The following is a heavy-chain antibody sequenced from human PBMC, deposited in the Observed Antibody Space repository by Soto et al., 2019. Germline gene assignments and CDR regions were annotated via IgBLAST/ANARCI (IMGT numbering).Heavy chain of an antibody. V-gene: IGHV4-59*01. J-gene: IGHJ5*02. CDR2: IYYTGST. Sequence: SETLSLTCTVSGDSITNYCWSWIRQPPGKGLEWVGNIYYTGSTNYNPSLKSRVTISIDTSKNQFSLRLSSVTAADTAVYYCARDSRVPTWGQGTLVTVSS. CDR3: ARDSRVPT. CDR1: GDSITNYC.